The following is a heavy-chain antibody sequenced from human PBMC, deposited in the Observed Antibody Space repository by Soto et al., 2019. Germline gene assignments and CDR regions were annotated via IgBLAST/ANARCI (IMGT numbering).Heavy chain of an antibody. CDR3: AIEGGSAAAGGGNGMDV. D-gene: IGHD3-10*01. J-gene: IGHJ6*02. Sequence: SETLSLTCTVSGGSISSYYWSWIRQPAGKGLEWIGRIYTSGSTNYNPSLKSRVTMSVDTSKNQFSLKLSSVTAADTAVYYCAIEGGSAAAGGGNGMDVWGQGTTVTVSS. CDR1: GGSISSYY. CDR2: IYTSGST. V-gene: IGHV4-4*07.